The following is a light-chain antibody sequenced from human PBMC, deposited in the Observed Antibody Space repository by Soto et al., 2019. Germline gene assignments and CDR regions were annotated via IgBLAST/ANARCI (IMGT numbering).Light chain of an antibody. Sequence: DIVMTQSPDSLSVSLVASATINCKSSQSVLYSSNNKNYYAWDQQKPGQPPKLLIYWASTRESGVPARFSGSGSGTDFTLTISSLQAEDVAVYDCQQYYSTPTWTFGQGTKVEIK. J-gene: IGKJ1*01. V-gene: IGKV4-1*01. CDR1: QSVLYSSNNKNY. CDR3: QQYYSTPTWT. CDR2: WAS.